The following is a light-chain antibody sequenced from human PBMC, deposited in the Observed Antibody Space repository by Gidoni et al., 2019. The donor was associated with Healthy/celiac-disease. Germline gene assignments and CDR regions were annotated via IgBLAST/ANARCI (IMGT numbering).Light chain of an antibody. Sequence: SYVLTQPLPVSVTPGKTARITCGGDNIGSKSVHLYQQKPGQAPVLVVYDDSDRTSGIPERFSGSNAGNTATLTISRVEAGDEADYYCQVWDSSSDHFWVFGGGTKLTVL. CDR3: QVWDSSSDHFWV. CDR2: DDS. J-gene: IGLJ3*02. V-gene: IGLV3-21*03. CDR1: NIGSKS.